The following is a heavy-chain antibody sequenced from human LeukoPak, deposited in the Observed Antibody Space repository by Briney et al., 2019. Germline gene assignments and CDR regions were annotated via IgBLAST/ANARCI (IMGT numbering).Heavy chain of an antibody. Sequence: SVKVSCKASGGTFSSYAISWVRQAPGQGLEWMGGIIPIFGTANYAQKFQGRVTITADESTSTAYMELSSLRSEDTAVYYCARGRGVYCSSTSCYERVVDYWGQGTLVTVSS. CDR1: GGTFSSYA. V-gene: IGHV1-69*13. D-gene: IGHD2-2*01. CDR2: IIPIFGTA. J-gene: IGHJ4*02. CDR3: ARGRGVYCSSTSCYERVVDY.